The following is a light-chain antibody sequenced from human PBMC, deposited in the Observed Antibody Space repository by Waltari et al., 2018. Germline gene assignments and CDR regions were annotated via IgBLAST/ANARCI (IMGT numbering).Light chain of an antibody. V-gene: IGLV1-47*01. Sequence: QPVLTQPASSSGTPGQRVTISCSGRRSNTGVHVFCWYQHLPGTAPKLLLSRTDQRPSGVPDRFSGSKSGTSASLAISGLRSEDEADYYCAAWDDSLSGPWVFGGGTKVTVL. CDR3: AAWDDSLSGPWV. CDR2: RTD. J-gene: IGLJ3*02. CDR1: RSNTGVHV.